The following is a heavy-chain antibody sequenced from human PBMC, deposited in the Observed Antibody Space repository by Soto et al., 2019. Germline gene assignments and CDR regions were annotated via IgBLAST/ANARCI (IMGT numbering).Heavy chain of an antibody. CDR1: GGTISSFA. CDR2: IIPSDGTT. D-gene: IGHD3-3*01. Sequence: QVQLVQSGAEVKKPGSSVKVSCTTSGGTISSFAINWVRQAPGQGLEWMGGIIPSDGTTKYAEKFQGRVTITADASTSTAYMDLSSLRSEDTAVYCCARSFTKSRRGGVAFDYWGQGTLLTVSP. V-gene: IGHV1-69*01. CDR3: ARSFTKSRRGGVAFDY. J-gene: IGHJ4*02.